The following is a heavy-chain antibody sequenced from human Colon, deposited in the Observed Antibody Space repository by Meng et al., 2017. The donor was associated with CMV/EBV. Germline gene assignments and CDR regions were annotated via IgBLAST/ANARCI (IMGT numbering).Heavy chain of an antibody. CDR2: IRHEAAFYTT. V-gene: IGHV3-72*01. D-gene: IGHD1-1*01. CDR1: GFTFSDHY. CDR3: AMVKGDLPGQPTFEY. Sequence: GGSLRLSCAGTGFTFSDHYIDWVRQAPGKGLEWVGRIRHEAAFYTTLYAASVEGRFTVSRDDSKNSVYLQMNSLKTEDTAVYYCAMVKGDLPGQPTFEYWGQGTLVTVSS. J-gene: IGHJ4*02.